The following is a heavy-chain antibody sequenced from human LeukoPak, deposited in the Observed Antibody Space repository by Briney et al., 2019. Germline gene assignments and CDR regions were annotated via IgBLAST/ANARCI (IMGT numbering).Heavy chain of an antibody. V-gene: IGHV3-30*01. CDR2: ISYDGSNK. J-gene: IGHJ4*02. CDR1: GFTFSSYA. D-gene: IGHD5-24*01. CDR3: AREGKVRDGYNMAFDY. Sequence: HPGGSLRLSCAASGFTFSSYAMHWVRQAPGKGLEWVAVISYDGSNKYYADSVKGRFTISRDNSKNTLYLQMNSLRAEDTAVYYCAREGKVRDGYNMAFDYWGQGTLVTVSS.